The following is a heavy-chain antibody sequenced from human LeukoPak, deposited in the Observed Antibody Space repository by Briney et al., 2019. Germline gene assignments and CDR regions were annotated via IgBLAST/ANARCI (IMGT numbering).Heavy chain of an antibody. V-gene: IGHV4-31*03. CDR3: ASGLLGYCSSASCGNWFDA. CDR2: IYYSGST. J-gene: IGHJ5*02. CDR1: GGSISSGGYY. D-gene: IGHD2-2*01. Sequence: SETLSLTCTVSGGSISSGGYYWSWIRQHPGKGLEWIGCIYYSGSTYYNPSLKSRVTISIDTSKNQFSLKLTSVTAADTAVYYCASGLLGYCSSASCGNWFDAWGQGTLVTVSS.